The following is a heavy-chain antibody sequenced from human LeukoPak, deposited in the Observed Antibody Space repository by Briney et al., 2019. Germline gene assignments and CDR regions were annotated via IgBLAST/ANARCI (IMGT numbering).Heavy chain of an antibody. CDR3: ARVVPTVTTRNWFDP. CDR2: INHSGST. CDR1: GGSFSGYY. D-gene: IGHD4-11*01. J-gene: IGHJ5*02. Sequence: PSETLSLTCAVYGGSFSGYYWSWIRQPPGKGLEWVGEINHSGSTNYNPSLKSRGTISVDTSKNQFSLKLSSVTAADTAVYYCARVVPTVTTRNWFDPWGQGTLVTVSS. V-gene: IGHV4-34*01.